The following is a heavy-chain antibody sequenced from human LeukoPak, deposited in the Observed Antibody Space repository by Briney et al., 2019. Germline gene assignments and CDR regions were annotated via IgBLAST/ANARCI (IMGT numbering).Heavy chain of an antibody. CDR3: AKDQILPNAFDI. V-gene: IGHV3-30*18. D-gene: IGHD3-9*01. Sequence: PGGSLRLSCAASGFTFSSYGMHWVRQAPGKGLEWVAVISYDGSNKYYADSVKGRFTISRDNSKNTLYLQMNSLRAEDTAVYYCAKDQILPNAFDIWGQGTMVTVSS. CDR2: ISYDGSNK. CDR1: GFTFSSYG. J-gene: IGHJ3*02.